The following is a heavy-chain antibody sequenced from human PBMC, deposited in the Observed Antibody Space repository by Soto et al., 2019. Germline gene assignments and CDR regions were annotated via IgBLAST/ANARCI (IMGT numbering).Heavy chain of an antibody. Sequence: EVQLLESGGGLVQPGGSLRLSCAASGFTFSSYWMHWVRQAPGKGLVWVSRINNDGSSTSYADSVKGRLTISRDNAKNTLYLQVNSLRAEDTAVYYCASGGVAGSGTFYNDYWGRGTLVTVSS. CDR2: INNDGSST. V-gene: IGHV3-74*01. J-gene: IGHJ4*02. CDR3: ASGGVAGSGTFYNDY. D-gene: IGHD3-10*01. CDR1: GFTFSSYW.